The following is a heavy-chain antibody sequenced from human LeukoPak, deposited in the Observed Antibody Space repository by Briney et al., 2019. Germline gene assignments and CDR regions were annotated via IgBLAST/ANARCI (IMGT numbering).Heavy chain of an antibody. CDR3: ARDKQWLTYWYFDL. D-gene: IGHD6-19*01. Sequence: SETLSLTCTVSGDSISSSNYYWGWIRQTPGKGLEWIGTIYYSGATQYNPSLRSRVTLSVDRSQNQFSLKMHSVTAADTAVYYCARDKQWLTYWYFDLWGRGTLVTVSS. CDR1: GDSISSSNYY. V-gene: IGHV4-39*07. CDR2: IYYSGAT. J-gene: IGHJ2*01.